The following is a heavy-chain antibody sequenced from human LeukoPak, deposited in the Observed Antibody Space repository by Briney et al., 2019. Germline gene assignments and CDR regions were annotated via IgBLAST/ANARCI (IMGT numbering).Heavy chain of an antibody. CDR1: GGSISSYY. Sequence: SETLSLTCTVSGGSISSYYWRWIRQPAGKGLEWIGRIYTSGSTNYNPSLKSRVTMSVDTSKNQFSLKLSSVTAADTAVYYCARERCSSTSCSLGTKYYYYGMDVWGQGTTVTVS. J-gene: IGHJ6*02. V-gene: IGHV4-4*07. D-gene: IGHD2-2*01. CDR2: IYTSGST. CDR3: ARERCSSTSCSLGTKYYYYGMDV.